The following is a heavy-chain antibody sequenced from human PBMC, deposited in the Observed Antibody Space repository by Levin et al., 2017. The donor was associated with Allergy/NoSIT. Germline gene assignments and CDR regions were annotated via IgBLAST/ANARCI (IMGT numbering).Heavy chain of an antibody. D-gene: IGHD1-1*01. CDR3: AKKQGGTSGFSFDV. V-gene: IGHV3-23*01. J-gene: IGHJ3*01. CDR1: GFTFSDYA. CDR2: ITGGGFNT. Sequence: GGSLGLSCAASGFTFSDYAMTWVRQAPGKGLEWVSVITGGGFNTYYGDSVKGRFTVSRDNSKNTLYLELNSLRAEDTAVYYCAKKQGGTSGFSFDVWGQGTMVTVSS.